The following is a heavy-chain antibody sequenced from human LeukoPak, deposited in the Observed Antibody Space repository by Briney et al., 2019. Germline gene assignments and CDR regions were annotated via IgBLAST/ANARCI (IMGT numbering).Heavy chain of an antibody. CDR3: ARGRGYCSSTSCLNWFDP. J-gene: IGHJ5*02. Sequence: ASVKVSCRASGYTFTSYAMHWVRQAPGQRLEWMGWINAGNGNTKYSQKFQGRVTITRDTSASTAYMELSSLGSEDTAVYYCARGRGYCSSTSCLNWFDPWAREPWSPSPQ. CDR1: GYTFTSYA. D-gene: IGHD2-2*01. V-gene: IGHV1-3*01. CDR2: INAGNGNT.